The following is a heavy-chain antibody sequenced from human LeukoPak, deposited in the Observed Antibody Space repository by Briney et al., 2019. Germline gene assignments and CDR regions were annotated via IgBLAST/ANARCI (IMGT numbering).Heavy chain of an antibody. CDR1: VAPSALVITT. CDR3: ARGRKYTSGYRVTELGSGYSDY. J-gene: IGHJ4*02. CDR2: FYSGST. Sequence: KSSETLSSPALSLVAPSALVITTGAGSASPQGRAWSGLGIFYSGSTYYSPSVKSRVTISLDTSKNQFSLKLSSVTAADTAVYYCARGRKYTSGYRVTELGSGYSDYWGQGTLVTVSS. V-gene: IGHV4-39*07. D-gene: IGHD5-18*01.